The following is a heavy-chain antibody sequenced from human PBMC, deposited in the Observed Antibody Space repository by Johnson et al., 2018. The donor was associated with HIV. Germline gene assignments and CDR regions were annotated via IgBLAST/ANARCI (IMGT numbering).Heavy chain of an antibody. CDR2: IKSKTDGGTT. D-gene: IGHD1-1*01. Sequence: EWVGRIKSKTDGGTTDYAAPVKGRFTISRDDSKNTLYLQMNSLKTEDTAVYFCTTRTWSDAFDIWGQGTMVTVSS. J-gene: IGHJ3*02. V-gene: IGHV3-15*01. CDR3: TTRTWSDAFDI.